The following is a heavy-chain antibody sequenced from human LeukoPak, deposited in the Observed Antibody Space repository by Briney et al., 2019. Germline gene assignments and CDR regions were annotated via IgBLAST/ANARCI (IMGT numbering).Heavy chain of an antibody. CDR2: ISATGGST. V-gene: IGHV3-23*01. J-gene: IGHJ2*01. CDR3: AKGSSTYSITSYWYFDL. CDR1: GFTFSSYA. D-gene: IGHD6-13*01. Sequence: GGSLRLSCAASGFTFSSYAMSWVRQAPGKGLEWVSAISATGGSTYYADSVKGRSTISRDNSKTTLYLQMNSLRAEDTAVYYCAKGSSTYSITSYWYFDLWGRGTLVTVSS.